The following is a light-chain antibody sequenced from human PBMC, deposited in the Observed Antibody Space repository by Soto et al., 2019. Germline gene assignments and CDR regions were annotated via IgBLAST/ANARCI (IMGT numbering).Light chain of an antibody. V-gene: IGKV3-11*01. CDR1: QSVSAY. J-gene: IGKJ5*01. Sequence: DIVMTQSPATLSVSPGDRATLSCRASQSVSAYLAWYQQKPGQAPRLLIYGASNRATGIPARFSGSGSGTDFTLTISSLDPEDFAVYYCQQRSNWPPLTFGQGTRLEIK. CDR3: QQRSNWPPLT. CDR2: GAS.